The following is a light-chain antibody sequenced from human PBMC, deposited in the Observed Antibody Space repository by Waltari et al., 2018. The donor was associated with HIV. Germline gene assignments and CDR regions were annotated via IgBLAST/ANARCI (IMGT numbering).Light chain of an antibody. V-gene: IGKV3-15*01. CDR2: GAS. CDR3: QQYNSWPPAWT. CDR1: QSVSSN. Sequence: IVMTHSPATLSVSPGDRATLSCRASQSVSSNLAWYQQRPGQAPRLLIFGASTRATGIPARFSGSGSGTEFSLTISSLQSEDFAVYYCQQYNSWPPAWTFGQGTNVEIK. J-gene: IGKJ1*01.